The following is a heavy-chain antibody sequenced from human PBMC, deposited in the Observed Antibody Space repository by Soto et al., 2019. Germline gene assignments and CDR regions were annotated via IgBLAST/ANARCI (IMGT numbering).Heavy chain of an antibody. Sequence: GAVRLSCAAYGFTFSSYAMGWVRQGPGKGLEWVAVVSIGGSTHYADSVRGRFTISRDNSKNTLSLQMNSLTAEDTAVYFCAKRRGAGGHFDYWGQGALVTVSS. CDR1: GFTFSSYA. J-gene: IGHJ4*02. CDR3: AKRRGAGGHFDY. CDR2: VSIGGST. V-gene: IGHV3-23*01. D-gene: IGHD2-15*01.